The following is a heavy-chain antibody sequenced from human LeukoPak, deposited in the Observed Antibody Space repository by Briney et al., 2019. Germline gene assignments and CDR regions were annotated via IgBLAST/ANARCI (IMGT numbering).Heavy chain of an antibody. CDR2: IYYSGST. Sequence: PSETLSLTCTVSGGSISSYYWSWIRQPPGKGLEWIGYIYYSGSTNYNPSLKSRVTISVDTSKNQFSLKLSSVTAADTAVYYCARTWIGTPFDIWGQGTMVTVSS. J-gene: IGHJ3*02. D-gene: IGHD5-12*01. CDR3: ARTWIGTPFDI. CDR1: GGSISSYY. V-gene: IGHV4-59*08.